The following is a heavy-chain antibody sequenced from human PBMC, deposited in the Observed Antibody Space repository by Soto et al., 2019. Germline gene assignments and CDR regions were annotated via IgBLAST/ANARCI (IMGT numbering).Heavy chain of an antibody. CDR3: VRLFDYYYYGMDV. J-gene: IGHJ6*02. V-gene: IGHV3-74*01. CDR1: GFTFSSYW. D-gene: IGHD3-16*01. CDR2: INSDGSST. Sequence: GGSLGLSCAASGFTFSSYWMHWVRQAPGKGLVWVSRINSDGSSTSYADSVKGRFTISRDNAKNTLYLQMNSLRAEDTAVYYCVRLFDYYYYGMDVWGQGTTVTVSS.